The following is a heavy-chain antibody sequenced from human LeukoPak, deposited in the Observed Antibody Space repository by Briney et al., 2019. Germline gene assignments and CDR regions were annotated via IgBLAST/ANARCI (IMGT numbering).Heavy chain of an antibody. D-gene: IGHD3-3*01. Sequence: SETLSLTCTVSGGSISNYYWSWIRQPPGKGLEWIGYIYYSGSTNYNPSLKSRVTISVDTSKNQFSLKLSSVTAADTAVYYCARGSERRTYYDLWSGFDAFDIWGQGTMVTVSS. CDR2: IYYSGST. J-gene: IGHJ3*02. CDR3: ARGSERRTYYDLWSGFDAFDI. V-gene: IGHV4-59*01. CDR1: GGSISNYY.